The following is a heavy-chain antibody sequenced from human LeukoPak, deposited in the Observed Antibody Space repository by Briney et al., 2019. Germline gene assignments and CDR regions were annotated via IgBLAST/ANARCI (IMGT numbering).Heavy chain of an antibody. Sequence: SQTLSLTCTVSGDSISSGTFYWSWIRQPAGTGLEWIGRILTSGATNYNPSLASRVTISVDTSKNQLSLKVNSVTAADTAVYYCARGVSQIRGMWFDPWGQGTLVTVSS. CDR3: ARGVSQIRGMWFDP. CDR1: GDSISSGTFY. V-gene: IGHV4-61*02. D-gene: IGHD3-10*01. CDR2: ILTSGAT. J-gene: IGHJ5*02.